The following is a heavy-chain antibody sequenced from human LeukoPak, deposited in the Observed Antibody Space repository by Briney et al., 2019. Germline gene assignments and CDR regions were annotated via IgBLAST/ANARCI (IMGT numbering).Heavy chain of an antibody. D-gene: IGHD3-22*01. J-gene: IGHJ1*01. CDR1: GNSIRSSSYY. CDR2: IYYSGST. V-gene: IGHV4-39*01. CDR3: ASRYYYDTRGYFLH. Sequence: PSETLSLTCTVSGNSIRSSSYYWGWIRQSQEKGLEWIGSIYYSGSTYYSASFKSRVTISVDTSQNQFSLKLRSVTAADRAVYYCASRYYYDTRGYFLHWGQGTLVTVSS.